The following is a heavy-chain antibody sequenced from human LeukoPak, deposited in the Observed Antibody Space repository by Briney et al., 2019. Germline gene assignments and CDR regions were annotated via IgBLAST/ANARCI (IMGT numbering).Heavy chain of an antibody. CDR1: GFTFSSYG. CDR3: AKTSGYPPQDYYMDV. Sequence: GGSLRLSCAASGFTFSSYGMHWVRQAPGKGLECVAVIWYDGSNKYYADSVKGRFTISRDNSKNTLYLQMNSLRAEDTAVYYCAKTSGYPPQDYYMDVWGKGTTVTVSS. V-gene: IGHV3-33*06. J-gene: IGHJ6*03. D-gene: IGHD3-22*01. CDR2: IWYDGSNK.